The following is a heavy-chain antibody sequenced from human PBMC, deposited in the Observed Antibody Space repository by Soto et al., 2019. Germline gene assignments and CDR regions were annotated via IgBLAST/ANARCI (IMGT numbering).Heavy chain of an antibody. Sequence: PSETLSLTCTVSGGSISSGGYYWSWIRQHPGKGLEWIGYIYYSGSTYYNPSLKSRVTISVDTSKNQFSLKLSSVTAADTAVYYCARVKCPETGPSCRFDPWGQGTLVTVSS. CDR1: GGSISSGGYY. V-gene: IGHV4-31*03. CDR3: ARVKCPETGPSCRFDP. J-gene: IGHJ5*02. D-gene: IGHD1-1*01. CDR2: IYYSGST.